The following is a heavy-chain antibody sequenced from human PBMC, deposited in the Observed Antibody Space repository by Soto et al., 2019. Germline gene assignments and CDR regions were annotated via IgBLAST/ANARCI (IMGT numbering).Heavy chain of an antibody. CDR3: ARSIVVVTALDY. J-gene: IGHJ4*02. CDR2: INPNGGGR. CDR1: GYSLTGIH. V-gene: IGHV1-2*04. D-gene: IGHD2-21*02. Sequence: TSVKVTCEDSGYSLTGIHRHWVRQAPGQGLEWMGWINPNGGGRNYAQKFQGWVTMTRDTSISTAYMELSRLKSDDTAVYYCARSIVVVTALDYWGQGTLVTVSS.